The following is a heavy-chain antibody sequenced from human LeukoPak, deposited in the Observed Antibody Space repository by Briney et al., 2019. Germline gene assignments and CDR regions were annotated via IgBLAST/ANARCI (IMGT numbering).Heavy chain of an antibody. D-gene: IGHD3-3*01. J-gene: IGHJ4*02. Sequence: SETLSLTCTVSGGSISSYYWSWIRQPPGKGLEWIGYIYYSGSTNYNPSLKSRVTISVDTSKNQFSLKLSSVTAADTAVYYCARHPLSITIFGVVTRFDYWGQGTLVTVSS. CDR2: IYYSGST. CDR1: GGSISSYY. CDR3: ARHPLSITIFGVVTRFDY. V-gene: IGHV4-59*08.